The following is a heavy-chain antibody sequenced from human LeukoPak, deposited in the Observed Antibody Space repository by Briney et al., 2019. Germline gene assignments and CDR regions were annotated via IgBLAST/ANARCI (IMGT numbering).Heavy chain of an antibody. V-gene: IGHV3-30*04. J-gene: IGHJ3*02. CDR1: GFTFSSYA. Sequence: GGSLRLSCAASGFTFSSYAMHWVRQAPGKGLEWVAIISYDGSKKNYADSVKGRFTISRDNSKNTLYLQMSSLRAEDTAVYYCAREITYFYDSGGYWDAFDIWGQGTMVTVSS. D-gene: IGHD3-22*01. CDR2: ISYDGSKK. CDR3: AREITYFYDSGGYWDAFDI.